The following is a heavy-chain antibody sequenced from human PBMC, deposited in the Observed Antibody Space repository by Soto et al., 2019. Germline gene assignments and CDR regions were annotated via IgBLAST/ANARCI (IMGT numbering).Heavy chain of an antibody. CDR2: IYLDDDK. V-gene: IGHV2-5*02. CDR1: GLSLSTSGVG. D-gene: IGHD4-17*01. Sequence: QITLKESGPTLVKPTQTLTLTCTFSGLSLSTSGVGVGWIRQPPGKALEWLELIYLDDDKRYSPSLKSRLTITKDTPKNQVVLTMTNMDPVDTATYYCAHKFRLHYGDYLYAFDIWGQGTMVTVSS. J-gene: IGHJ3*02. CDR3: AHKFRLHYGDYLYAFDI.